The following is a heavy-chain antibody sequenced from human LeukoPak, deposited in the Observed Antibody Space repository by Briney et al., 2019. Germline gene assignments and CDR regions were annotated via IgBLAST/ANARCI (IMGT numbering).Heavy chain of an antibody. CDR1: GFTFSSYA. Sequence: GGSLRLSCAASGFTFSSYAMSWIRQAPGKGLEWVSYISSSGSTIYYADSVKGRFTISRDNAKNSLYLQMNSLRAEDTAVYYCARGNTRLPLARYWGQGTLVTVSS. CDR3: ARGNTRLPLARY. J-gene: IGHJ4*02. D-gene: IGHD6-6*01. V-gene: IGHV3-11*01. CDR2: ISSSGSTI.